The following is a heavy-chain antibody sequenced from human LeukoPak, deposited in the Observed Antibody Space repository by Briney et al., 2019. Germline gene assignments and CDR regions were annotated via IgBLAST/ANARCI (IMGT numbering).Heavy chain of an antibody. CDR3: AREAYYDIHGAFDI. Sequence: PGGSLRLSCAASGFTFSDYYMSWIRQAPGKGLEWVSYISSSGSTIYYADSVKGRFTISRDNAKNSLYLQMNSLRAEDTAVYYCAREAYYDIHGAFDIWGQGTMVTVSS. D-gene: IGHD3-9*01. J-gene: IGHJ3*02. CDR2: ISSSGSTI. V-gene: IGHV3-11*04. CDR1: GFTFSDYY.